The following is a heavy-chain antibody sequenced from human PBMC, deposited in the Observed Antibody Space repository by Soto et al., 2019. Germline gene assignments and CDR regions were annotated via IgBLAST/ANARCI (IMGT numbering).Heavy chain of an antibody. CDR1: GGTFSSYA. Sequence: SVKVSCKASGGTFSSYAISWVRQAPGQGLEWMGGIIPIFGTANYAQKFQGRVTITADESTSTAHMELSSLRFEDTAVYYCARAIVGRTTTGWLDPRGQGTLVTGSS. CDR3: ARAIVGRTTTGWLDP. CDR2: IIPIFGTA. D-gene: IGHD1-26*01. V-gene: IGHV1-69*13. J-gene: IGHJ5*02.